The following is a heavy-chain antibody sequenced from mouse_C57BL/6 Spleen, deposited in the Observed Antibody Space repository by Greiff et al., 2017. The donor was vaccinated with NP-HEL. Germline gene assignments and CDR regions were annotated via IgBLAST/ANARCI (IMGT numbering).Heavy chain of an antibody. CDR2: IYPGDGDT. CDR1: GYAFSSYW. Sequence: VQLQQSGAELVKPGASVKISCKASGYAFSSYWMNWVKQRPGKGLEWIGQIYPGDGDTNYNGKFKGKATLTADKSSSTDYMQLSSLTSEDSAVYFCARAGSKGAMDYWGQGTSVTVSS. CDR3: ARAGSKGAMDY. D-gene: IGHD1-3*01. V-gene: IGHV1-80*01. J-gene: IGHJ4*01.